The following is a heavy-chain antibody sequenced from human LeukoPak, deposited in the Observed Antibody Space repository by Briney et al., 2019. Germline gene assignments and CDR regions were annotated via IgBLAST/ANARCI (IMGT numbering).Heavy chain of an antibody. Sequence: GGSLCLSCAASGFTVSSNYMSWVRQAPGKGLEWGSIIYSGGSTYYADSVKGRFTISRDNSKNTLYLQMNSLRAEDTAVYYCARDRTGQQLISRKEYYYMDVWGKGTTVTISS. J-gene: IGHJ6*03. CDR2: IYSGGST. V-gene: IGHV3-66*01. CDR3: ARDRTGQQLISRKEYYYMDV. D-gene: IGHD4-11*01. CDR1: GFTVSSNY.